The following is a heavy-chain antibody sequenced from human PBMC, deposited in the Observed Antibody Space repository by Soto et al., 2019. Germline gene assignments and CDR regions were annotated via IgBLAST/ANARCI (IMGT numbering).Heavy chain of an antibody. V-gene: IGHV4-59*01. CDR1: GGSIGYYY. D-gene: IGHD4-17*01. J-gene: IGHJ3*01. Sequence: SETRSLTCTVSGGSIGYYYWTWIRQPPGKGLEWIGFIYYSGSTNYNPSLKSRVTMSVDTSKNRFSLKLTSVAAADTAVYYCARERGVTTNDAFDVWGRGAMVTVSS. CDR2: IYYSGST. CDR3: ARERGVTTNDAFDV.